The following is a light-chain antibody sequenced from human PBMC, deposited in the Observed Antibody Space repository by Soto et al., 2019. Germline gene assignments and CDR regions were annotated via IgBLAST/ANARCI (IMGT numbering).Light chain of an antibody. CDR3: QQYNSYWT. CDR1: QSISSW. J-gene: IGKJ1*01. Sequence: DIQMTQSPSTLSASVGDRVTITCRASQSISSWLAWYQQKPGKAPKLLLYKASSLESGVPSRFSGSGSGTEFTLTISSLQPDDFATYDCQQYNSYWTFGQGTKVEIK. V-gene: IGKV1-5*03. CDR2: KAS.